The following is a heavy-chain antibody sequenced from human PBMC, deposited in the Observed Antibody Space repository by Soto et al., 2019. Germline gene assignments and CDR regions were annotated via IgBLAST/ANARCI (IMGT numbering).Heavy chain of an antibody. D-gene: IGHD6-19*01. CDR1: GFTFSSYG. J-gene: IGHJ4*02. Sequence: QVQLVESGGGVVQPGRSLRLSCAASGFTFSSYGMHWVRQAPGKGLEWVAVIWYDGSNKYYADSVKGRFTISRDNSKNTLYLQMNSLRAEDTAVYYCARDSGMNRQWPAYVIDYWGQGTLVTVSS. CDR3: ARDSGMNRQWPAYVIDY. CDR2: IWYDGSNK. V-gene: IGHV3-33*01.